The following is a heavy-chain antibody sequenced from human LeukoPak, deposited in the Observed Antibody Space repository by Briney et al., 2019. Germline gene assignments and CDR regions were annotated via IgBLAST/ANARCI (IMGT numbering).Heavy chain of an antibody. Sequence: SVKVSCKASGGTFSSYAISWVRQAPGQGLEWMGGIIPIFGTANYAQKFQGRVTITADESTSTAYMELSSLRSGDTAVYYCAREGYSYGDYYYGMDVWGQGTTVTVSS. CDR3: AREGYSYGDYYYGMDV. V-gene: IGHV1-69*01. CDR2: IIPIFGTA. D-gene: IGHD5-18*01. J-gene: IGHJ6*02. CDR1: GGTFSSYA.